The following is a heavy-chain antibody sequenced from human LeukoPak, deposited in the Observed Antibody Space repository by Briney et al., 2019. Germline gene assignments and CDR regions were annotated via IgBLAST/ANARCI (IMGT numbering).Heavy chain of an antibody. D-gene: IGHD5-18*01. CDR3: ARGGYSYGPGTSRGKNWFDP. Sequence: TSETLSLTCAVYGGSFSGYYWSWIRQPPGKGLEWIGEINHSGSTNYNPSLKSRVTISVDTSKNQFSLKLSSVTAADTAVYSCARGGYSYGPGTSRGKNWFDPWGQGTLVTVSS. CDR1: GGSFSGYY. V-gene: IGHV4-34*01. J-gene: IGHJ5*02. CDR2: INHSGST.